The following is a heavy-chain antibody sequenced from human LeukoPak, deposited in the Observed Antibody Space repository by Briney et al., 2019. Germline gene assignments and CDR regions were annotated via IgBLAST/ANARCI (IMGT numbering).Heavy chain of an antibody. CDR2: IYYSGST. Sequence: SETLSLTCTVSGGSISSYYWSWIRQPPGKGLEWIGYIYYSGSTNYNPSLKSRVTISVDTSKNQFSLKLSSVTASDTAVYYCARPQGAGDCGGDCYRFDYWGQGTLVTVSS. D-gene: IGHD2-21*02. CDR1: GGSISSYY. J-gene: IGHJ4*02. CDR3: ARPQGAGDCGGDCYRFDY. V-gene: IGHV4-59*01.